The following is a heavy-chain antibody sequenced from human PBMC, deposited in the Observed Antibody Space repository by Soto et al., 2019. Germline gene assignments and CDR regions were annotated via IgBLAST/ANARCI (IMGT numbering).Heavy chain of an antibody. V-gene: IGHV3-23*01. D-gene: IGHD3-10*01. CDR1: GFTFSSYS. CDR3: AKKVHSRSGSQYFDY. Sequence: GSLRLSCAASGFTFSSYSMSWVRQAPGKGLEWVSGFRSSGDDGTTYYADSVKGRFTISRDNSKNTLFLQMNSLRAEDTAIYYCAKKVHSRSGSQYFDYWGQGSLVTVSS. J-gene: IGHJ4*02. CDR2: FRSSGDDGTT.